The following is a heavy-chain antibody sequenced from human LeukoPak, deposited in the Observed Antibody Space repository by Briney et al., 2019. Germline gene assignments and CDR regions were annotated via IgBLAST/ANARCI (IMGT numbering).Heavy chain of an antibody. D-gene: IGHD1-1*01. Sequence: HSETLSLTCTVSGGSISSSIYYWGWIRQPPGKGLEWIGSIFYSGSTYYNSSLKSRVIISVDTSKNQLSLKLTSVTAEDTAIYYCAKATGTLGNWGQGTLVTVSS. CDR3: AKATGTLGN. CDR2: IFYSGST. J-gene: IGHJ4*02. CDR1: GGSISSSIYY. V-gene: IGHV4-39*07.